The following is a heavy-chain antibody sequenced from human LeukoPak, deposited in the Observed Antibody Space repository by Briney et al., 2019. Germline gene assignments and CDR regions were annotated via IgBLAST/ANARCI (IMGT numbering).Heavy chain of an antibody. V-gene: IGHV3-30*18. CDR1: GFTFRSYA. Sequence: GGSLRLSCAASGFTFRSYAMSWVRQAPGKGLEWVAVISYDGSNKYYADSVKGRFTISRDNSKNTLYLQMNSLRAEDTAVYYCAKYDSSGYYYGAAFDYWGQGTLVTVSS. D-gene: IGHD3-22*01. J-gene: IGHJ4*02. CDR2: ISYDGSNK. CDR3: AKYDSSGYYYGAAFDY.